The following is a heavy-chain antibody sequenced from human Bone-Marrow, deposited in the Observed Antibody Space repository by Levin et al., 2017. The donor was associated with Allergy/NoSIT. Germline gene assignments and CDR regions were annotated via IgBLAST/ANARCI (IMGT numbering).Heavy chain of an antibody. CDR3: ARYNYEYNALDI. CDR2: IGTAGDT. V-gene: IGHV3-13*01. D-gene: IGHD5-18*01. J-gene: IGHJ3*02. Sequence: GESLKISCAASGFTFRTHDMHWVRQGTGKGLEWVSTIGTAGDTYYPDSVGGRFTIPIENPKNSLYLQLNGLIDGDTAVYYCARYNYEYNALDIWGQGTMVTVSS. CDR1: GFTFRTHD.